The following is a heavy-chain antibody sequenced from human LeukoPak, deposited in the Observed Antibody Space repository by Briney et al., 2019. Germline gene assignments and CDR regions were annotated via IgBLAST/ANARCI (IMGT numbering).Heavy chain of an antibody. D-gene: IGHD5-18*01. CDR1: GYTFTSYG. J-gene: IGHJ3*02. CDR3: ARDAMATWTNDAFDI. V-gene: IGHV1-18*01. Sequence: GASVKVSCKASGYTFTSYGISWVRQAPGQGLEWMGWISAYNGNTNYAQKLQGRVTMTTDTSTSTAYMELRSLRSDDTAVYYCARDAMATWTNDAFDIWGQGTMVTVSS. CDR2: ISAYNGNT.